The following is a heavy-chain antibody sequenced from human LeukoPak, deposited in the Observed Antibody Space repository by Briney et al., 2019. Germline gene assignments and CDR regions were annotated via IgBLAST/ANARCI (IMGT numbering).Heavy chain of an antibody. V-gene: IGHV3-64*01. CDR2: ISSNGGST. CDR3: ARDGDSSGYFDY. Sequence: AGGSLRLSCAASGFTFSSYAMHWVRQAPGKGLEYVSAISSNGGSTYYANSVKGRFTISRDNSKNTLYLQMGSLRAEDMAVYYCARDGDSSGYFDYWGQGTLVTVSS. D-gene: IGHD6-19*01. J-gene: IGHJ4*02. CDR1: GFTFSSYA.